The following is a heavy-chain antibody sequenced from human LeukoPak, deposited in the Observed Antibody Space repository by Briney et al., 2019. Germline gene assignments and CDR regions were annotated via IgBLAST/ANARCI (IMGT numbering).Heavy chain of an antibody. CDR2: IYPGDSDT. Sequence: GESLKISCKGSGYSFTSYWIGWVRQMPGKGLEWMGIIYPGDSDTRYSPSTQGQVTISADKSISTAYLQWSSLKASDTAMYYCARPGPRSGWDFDYWGQGTLVTVSS. D-gene: IGHD6-19*01. CDR3: ARPGPRSGWDFDY. CDR1: GYSFTSYW. J-gene: IGHJ4*02. V-gene: IGHV5-51*01.